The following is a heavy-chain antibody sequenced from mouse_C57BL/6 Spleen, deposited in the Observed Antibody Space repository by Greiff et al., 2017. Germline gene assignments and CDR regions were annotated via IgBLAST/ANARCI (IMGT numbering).Heavy chain of an antibody. CDR1: GYAFSSSW. D-gene: IGHD3-2*02. CDR2: IYPGDGDT. Sequence: QVQLQQSGAELARPGASVKLSCKASGYAFSSSWMNWVKQRPGKGLEWIGRIYPGDGDTNYNGKFKGKATLTADKSSSTAYMQLSSLTSADSAVYFCAREGTAQATGYFDYWGQGTTLTVSS. J-gene: IGHJ2*01. CDR3: AREGTAQATGYFDY. V-gene: IGHV1-82*01.